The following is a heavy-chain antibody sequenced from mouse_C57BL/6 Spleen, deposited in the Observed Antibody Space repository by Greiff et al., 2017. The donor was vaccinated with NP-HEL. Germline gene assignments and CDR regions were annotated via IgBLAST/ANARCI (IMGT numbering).Heavy chain of an antibody. V-gene: IGHV1-82*01. Sequence: QVQLQQSGPELVKPGASVKISCKASGYAFSSSWMNWVKPRPGKGLEWIGRIYPGDGDTNYNGKFKGKATLTADKSSSTAYMQLSSLTSEDSAVYFCARYDYSDWYFDVWGTGTTVTVSS. CDR2: IYPGDGDT. CDR1: GYAFSSSW. CDR3: ARYDYSDWYFDV. J-gene: IGHJ1*03. D-gene: IGHD2-4*01.